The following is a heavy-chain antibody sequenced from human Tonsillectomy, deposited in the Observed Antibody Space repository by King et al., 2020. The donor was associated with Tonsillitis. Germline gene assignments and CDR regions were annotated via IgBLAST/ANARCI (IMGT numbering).Heavy chain of an antibody. CDR3: AREIRSSGWYTVDY. Sequence: VQLVESGGGLVQPGGSLRLSCAASGFTFSSYAMAWVRQTPGKGLEWVSTVRPNGDRKYYADFVKGRFTISRDNSKNTLYLQMDSLRAEDTAVFYCAREIRSSGWYTVDYWGQGTLVTVSS. D-gene: IGHD6-19*01. CDR2: VRPNGDRK. J-gene: IGHJ4*02. CDR1: GFTFSSYA. V-gene: IGHV3-23*04.